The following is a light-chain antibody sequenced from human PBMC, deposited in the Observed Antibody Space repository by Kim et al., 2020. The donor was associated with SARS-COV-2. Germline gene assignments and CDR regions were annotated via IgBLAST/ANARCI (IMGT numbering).Light chain of an antibody. CDR1: HSVTSNY. CDR2: GAS. V-gene: IGKV3-20*01. CDR3: QQYASSIFT. J-gene: IGKJ3*01. Sequence: PPGESATLSCTASHSVTSNYLAWFQQRPDQAPRLLIYGASSRATGIPDRFSGSGSGRDFTLTMSRLEPEDFAVYYCQQYASSIFTFGPGTKVDIK.